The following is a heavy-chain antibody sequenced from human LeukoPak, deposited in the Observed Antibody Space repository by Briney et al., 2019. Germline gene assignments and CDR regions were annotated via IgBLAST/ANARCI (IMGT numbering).Heavy chain of an antibody. Sequence: PSETLSLTCTVSGGSISSYYWSWIRQPPGKGLEWIGYIYYSGGTNYNPSLKSRVTISVDTSKNQFSLKLSSVTAADTAVYYCARAMIDDAFDIWGQGTMVTVSS. CDR1: GGSISSYY. CDR2: IYYSGGT. D-gene: IGHD3-22*01. CDR3: ARAMIDDAFDI. V-gene: IGHV4-59*01. J-gene: IGHJ3*02.